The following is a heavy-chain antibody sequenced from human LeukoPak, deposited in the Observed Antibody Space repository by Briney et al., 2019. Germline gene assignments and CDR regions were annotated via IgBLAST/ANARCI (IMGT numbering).Heavy chain of an antibody. Sequence: PGGSLRLSCAASGFTFDDYAMHWVRQAPGKGLGWVSGISWNSGSIGYADSVKGRFTISRDNAKNSLYLQMNSLRAEDTALYYCAKEKGKDSGFWSGYYYYYYYYMDVWGKGTTVTVSS. V-gene: IGHV3-9*01. CDR1: GFTFDDYA. CDR2: ISWNSGSI. D-gene: IGHD3-3*01. CDR3: AKEKGKDSGFWSGYYYYYYYYMDV. J-gene: IGHJ6*03.